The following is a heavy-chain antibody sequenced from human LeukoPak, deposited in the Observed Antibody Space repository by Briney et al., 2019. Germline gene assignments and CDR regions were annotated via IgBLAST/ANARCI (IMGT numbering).Heavy chain of an antibody. D-gene: IGHD4-17*01. Sequence: ASVKVSCKASGYTFTSYDINWVRQATGQGLEWMGWMNPNSGNTGYAQKFQGRVTITRNTSISTAYMELSSLRSEDTAVYYCARTPDYGDDAFDIWGQGTMVTVSS. CDR1: GYTFTSYD. CDR2: MNPNSGNT. V-gene: IGHV1-8*03. J-gene: IGHJ3*02. CDR3: ARTPDYGDDAFDI.